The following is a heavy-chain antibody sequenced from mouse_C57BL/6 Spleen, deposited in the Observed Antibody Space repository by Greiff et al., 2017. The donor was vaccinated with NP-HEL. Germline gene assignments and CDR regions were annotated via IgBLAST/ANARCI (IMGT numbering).Heavy chain of an antibody. Sequence: QVQLQQPGAELVMPGASVKLSCKASGYTFTSYWMHWVKQRPGQGLEWIGEIDPSDSYTNYNQKFKGKSTLTVDKSSSTAYMQLSSLTSEDSAVYYCAGGFYYGSTYWYFDVWGTGTTVTVSS. CDR2: IDPSDSYT. CDR3: AGGFYYGSTYWYFDV. D-gene: IGHD1-1*01. CDR1: GYTFTSYW. J-gene: IGHJ1*03. V-gene: IGHV1-69*01.